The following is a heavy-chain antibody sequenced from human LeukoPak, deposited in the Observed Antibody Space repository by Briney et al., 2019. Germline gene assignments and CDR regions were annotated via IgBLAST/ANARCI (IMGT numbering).Heavy chain of an antibody. CDR3: ARAKAAAGVYYYYMDV. CDR2: INHSGST. D-gene: IGHD6-13*01. V-gene: IGHV4-34*01. Sequence: PSETLSLTCAVYGGSFSDYYWSWIRQPPGKGLEWIGKINHSGSTNYNPSLKSRVTISVDTSKNQFSLKLNSVTAADTAVYYCARAKAAAGVYYYYMDVWGKGTTVTVSS. J-gene: IGHJ6*03. CDR1: GGSFSDYY.